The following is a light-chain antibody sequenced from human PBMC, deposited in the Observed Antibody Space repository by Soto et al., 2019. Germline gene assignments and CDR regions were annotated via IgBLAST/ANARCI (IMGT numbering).Light chain of an antibody. CDR3: SSYTSSSTDV. V-gene: IGLV2-14*01. Sequence: QSVLTQPASVSGSPGQSSTISCTGTSNDVGGYNYVSWYQQHPGKAPKLLIYDVSNRPSGVSDRFSGSKSGNTASLTISGLQPEDEADYYCSSYTSSSTDVFGAGTKVTVL. CDR2: DVS. CDR1: SNDVGGYNY. J-gene: IGLJ1*01.